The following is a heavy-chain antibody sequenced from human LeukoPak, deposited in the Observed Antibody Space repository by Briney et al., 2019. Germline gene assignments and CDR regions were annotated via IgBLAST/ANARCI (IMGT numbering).Heavy chain of an antibody. D-gene: IGHD3-10*01. V-gene: IGHV1-3*01. CDR2: INAGNGNT. CDR1: GYTFTSYA. CDR3: ARGGYYGSGSYYNVGYYGMDV. Sequence: ASVKVSSKASGYTFTSYAMHWVRQAPGQRLEWMGWINAGNGNTKYSQKFQGRVTITRDTSASTAYMELSSLRSEDTAVYYCARGGYYGSGSYYNVGYYGMDVWGKGTTVTVSS. J-gene: IGHJ6*04.